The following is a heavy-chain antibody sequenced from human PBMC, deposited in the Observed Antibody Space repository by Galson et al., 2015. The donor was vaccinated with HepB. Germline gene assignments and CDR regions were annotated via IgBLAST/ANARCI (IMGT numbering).Heavy chain of an antibody. Sequence: SLRLSCAASGFTFNKYPMSWVRQAPGKGLEWVSGIIDSGLTTYYADSVKGRFTISRDNYKNTLFLRMNSLRDEDTAVYYCARDLRADYWGQGALVTVSS. CDR3: ARDLRADY. CDR1: GFTFNKYP. V-gene: IGHV3-23*01. CDR2: IIDSGLTT. J-gene: IGHJ4*02.